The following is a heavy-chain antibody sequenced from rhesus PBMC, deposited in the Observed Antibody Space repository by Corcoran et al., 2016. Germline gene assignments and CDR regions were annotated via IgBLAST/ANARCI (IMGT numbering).Heavy chain of an antibody. V-gene: IGHV4-73*01. CDR2: IYGSSAST. CDR3: ARGPLNFWSGYHVPG. J-gene: IGHJ4*01. CDR1: GGSISGHYY. D-gene: IGHD3-3*01. Sequence: VKLQQWGDGLVKPSETLSLTCAVYGGSISGHYYWSWIRQLPGKGLEGSVYIYGSSASTNYNTALKSRVTISTDPSKNQFSLKLSSVTAADTAVYYCARGPLNFWSGYHVPGWGQGVLVTVSS.